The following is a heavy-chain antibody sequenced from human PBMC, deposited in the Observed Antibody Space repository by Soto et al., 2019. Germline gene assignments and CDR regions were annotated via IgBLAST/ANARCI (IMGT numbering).Heavy chain of an antibody. CDR3: ARSFTKSRRGGVAFDY. J-gene: IGHJ4*02. CDR2: IIPLDGTT. V-gene: IGHV1-69*14. Sequence: QVQRVQSGAEVKKPGSSVKVSCTTSGGPFSSFAINWVRQAPGQGLEWMGGIIPLDGTTTYAEKIQGRVTITADTSTSTAYMDLSSLTLEDTAVYYCARSFTKSRRGGVAFDYWGQGTLLTVSS. D-gene: IGHD3-3*01. CDR1: GGPFSSFA.